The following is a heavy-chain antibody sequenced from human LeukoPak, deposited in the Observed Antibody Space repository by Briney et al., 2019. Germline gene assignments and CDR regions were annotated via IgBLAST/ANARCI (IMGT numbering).Heavy chain of an antibody. J-gene: IGHJ3*02. D-gene: IGHD6-19*01. Sequence: SETLSLTCTVSGGSISSYYWSWIRQPPGKGLKWIGYIYYSGSTTYNPSLKSRVTISVDTSKNHFSLKLSSVTAADTAVYYCAREIAVAGSDAFDIWGQGTMVTVSS. V-gene: IGHV4-59*01. CDR3: AREIAVAGSDAFDI. CDR2: IYYSGST. CDR1: GGSISSYY.